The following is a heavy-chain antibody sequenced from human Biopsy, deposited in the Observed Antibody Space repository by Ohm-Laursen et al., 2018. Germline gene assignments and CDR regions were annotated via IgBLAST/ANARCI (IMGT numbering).Heavy chain of an antibody. Sequence: ASVKVSCKASGETFTNSAISWVRQAPGQGLEWMGGIIPFFRSVQYAHTFEGRLTITADESTATAYMELSSLRSDDTAVYFCASQTPRNPDILTGAYHYDMAVWGQGTKVTVSS. J-gene: IGHJ6*02. CDR2: IIPFFRSV. D-gene: IGHD3-9*01. CDR1: GETFTNSA. CDR3: ASQTPRNPDILTGAYHYDMAV. V-gene: IGHV1-69*13.